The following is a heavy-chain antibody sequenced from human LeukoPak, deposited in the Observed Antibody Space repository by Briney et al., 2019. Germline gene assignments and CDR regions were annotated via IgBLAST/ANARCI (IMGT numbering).Heavy chain of an antibody. CDR1: GYSFTSYL. CDR3: AREIVDIVGFDY. J-gene: IGHJ4*02. D-gene: IGHD5-12*01. CDR2: IDPSDSYT. Sequence: GESLRISCKGSGYSFTSYLISGVRQMPGKGLEWMGRIDPSDSYTNYSPSFQGHVTISADKSISTAYLQWSSLKASDTAMYYCAREIVDIVGFDYWGQGTLVTVSS. V-gene: IGHV5-10-1*01.